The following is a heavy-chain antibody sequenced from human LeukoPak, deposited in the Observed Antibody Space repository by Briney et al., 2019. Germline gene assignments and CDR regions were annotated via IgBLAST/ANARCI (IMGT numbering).Heavy chain of an antibody. CDR1: GGSISSSGYY. D-gene: IGHD6-19*01. Sequence: SETLSLTCTVSGGSISSSGYYWGWIRQPPGKGLEWIGSIFYSGSAYYNPSLKSRVTISVDTSKNQFSLKLSSVTAADTAVYYCARRSSGWHFSHFDHWGQGTLVTVSS. CDR2: IFYSGSA. J-gene: IGHJ4*02. CDR3: ARRSSGWHFSHFDH. V-gene: IGHV4-39*01.